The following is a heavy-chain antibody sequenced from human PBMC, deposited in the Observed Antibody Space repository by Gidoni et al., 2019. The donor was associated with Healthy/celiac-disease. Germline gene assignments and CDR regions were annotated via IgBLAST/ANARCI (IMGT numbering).Heavy chain of an antibody. V-gene: IGHV3-23*01. CDR1: GFTFSSYA. Sequence: EVQLLESGGGLVQPGGSLRLSCAASGFTFSSYAMSWVRQAPGKGLGWVSAISGSGGSAYYADSVKGRFTISRDNSKNTLYLQMNSLRAEDTAVYYCAKDPTRGYSYGPYYYGMDVWGQGTTVTVSS. J-gene: IGHJ6*02. D-gene: IGHD5-18*01. CDR2: ISGSGGSA. CDR3: AKDPTRGYSYGPYYYGMDV.